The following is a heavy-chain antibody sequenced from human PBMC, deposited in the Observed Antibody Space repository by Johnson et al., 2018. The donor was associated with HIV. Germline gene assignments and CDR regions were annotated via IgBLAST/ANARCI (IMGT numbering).Heavy chain of an antibody. J-gene: IGHJ3*02. CDR2: ISGSTGRT. D-gene: IGHD5-24*01. V-gene: IGHV3-23*04. CDR3: ARNGDGYTPDAFDI. Sequence: VQLVESGGGLVQPGGSLRLSCAASGFTFSSYAMSWVRQTPGKGLEWVSLISGSTGRTNYADSVKGRFTIARDNSKNTLYLQMNSLRAEDTAVYYCARNGDGYTPDAFDIWGQGTVVTVSS. CDR1: GFTFSSYA.